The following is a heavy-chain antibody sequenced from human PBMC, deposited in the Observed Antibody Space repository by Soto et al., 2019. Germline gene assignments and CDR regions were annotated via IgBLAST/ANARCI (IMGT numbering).Heavy chain of an antibody. J-gene: IGHJ6*02. CDR1: GSTFSSYT. V-gene: IGHV1-69*02. CDR2: IIPVLGVT. CDR3: ARRRYCGVDCYNKFYYAMDV. D-gene: IGHD2-21*02. Sequence: QVQLVQSGAEVRKPGSSVEVSCMASGSTFSSYTVNWVRQAPGQGLEWIGRIIPVLGVTHYARRFQGRVTMTSDRSRKTAYMELTSVTSEDTAVYYCARRRYCGVDCYNKFYYAMDVWGQGTKVTVSS.